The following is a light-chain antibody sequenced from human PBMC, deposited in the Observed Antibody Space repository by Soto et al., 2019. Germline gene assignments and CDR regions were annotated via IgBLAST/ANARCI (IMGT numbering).Light chain of an antibody. V-gene: IGKV3-11*01. CDR3: QQGSNWQT. CDR2: DAS. J-gene: IGKJ4*01. CDR1: QSVSIS. Sequence: EIVLTQSPATLSLSPGERATLSCRASQSVSISLAWYQQKPGQAPSLVIYDASKRATGISGRFSGSGSGTDFTLPSSRLEPEYSAIYYCQQGSNWQTFGGGTKVEIK.